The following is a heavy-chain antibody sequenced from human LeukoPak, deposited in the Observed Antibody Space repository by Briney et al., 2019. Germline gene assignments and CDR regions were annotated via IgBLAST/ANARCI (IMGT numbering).Heavy chain of an antibody. CDR3: ARRITMVRGGAWFDP. D-gene: IGHD3-10*01. CDR2: IHHSGGT. Sequence: SETLSLTCTVSGASVSRNWWSWVRQPPGKGLEWIGEIHHSGGTNYNPSLKSRVTMSLDNSNNHFSLKLSSVTAADTAVYYCARRITMVRGGAWFDPWGQGTLVTVSS. V-gene: IGHV4-4*02. CDR1: GASVSRNW. J-gene: IGHJ5*02.